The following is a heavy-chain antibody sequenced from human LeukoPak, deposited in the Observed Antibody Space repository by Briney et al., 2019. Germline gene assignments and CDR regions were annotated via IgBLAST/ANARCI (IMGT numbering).Heavy chain of an antibody. Sequence: GGSLRLSCSASGFTFNSYAMHWVRQAPGKGLEYVSAISSNGGTTYHADSVKGRFTISRDNSQNTLYLQMSSLRDEDTAAYYCVKALSSTVTTKRKFDYWGQGTLVTVSS. CDR2: ISSNGGTT. V-gene: IGHV3-64D*06. CDR1: GFTFNSYA. D-gene: IGHD4-17*01. J-gene: IGHJ4*02. CDR3: VKALSSTVTTKRKFDY.